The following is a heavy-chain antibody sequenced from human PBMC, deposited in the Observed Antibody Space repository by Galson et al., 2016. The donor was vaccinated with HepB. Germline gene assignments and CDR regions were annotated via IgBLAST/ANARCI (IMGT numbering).Heavy chain of an antibody. CDR3: ARDAGTVWFGDLSDWYFDL. J-gene: IGHJ2*01. Sequence: SLRLSCAASGFTIENHYMTWVRQAPGKGLEWVAGITSNSRDISYGASVRGRFTISRDYGDNSLFLQMNRLRVEDTAVYYCARDAGTVWFGDLSDWYFDLRGRGTLVTVSS. CDR1: GFTIENHY. CDR2: ITSNSRDI. D-gene: IGHD3-10*01. V-gene: IGHV3-21*01.